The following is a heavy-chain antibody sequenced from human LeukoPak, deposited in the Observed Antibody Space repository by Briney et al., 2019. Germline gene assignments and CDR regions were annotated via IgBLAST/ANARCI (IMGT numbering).Heavy chain of an antibody. J-gene: IGHJ6*04. Sequence: GGSLRLSCAASGFTFSSYEMNWVRQAPGKGLERVSYIGSSGSTIYYADAVKGRFTISRDNAKNSLYLQMNSLRAEDTAVYYCAELGITMIGGVWGKGTTVTISP. V-gene: IGHV3-48*03. CDR1: GFTFSSYE. CDR3: AELGITMIGGV. D-gene: IGHD3-10*02. CDR2: IGSSGSTI.